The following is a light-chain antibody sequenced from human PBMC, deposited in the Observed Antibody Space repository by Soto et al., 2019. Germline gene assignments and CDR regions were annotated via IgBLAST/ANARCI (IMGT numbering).Light chain of an antibody. Sequence: DIKMTQSPSTMSISXGDILYITCXASQTISSWLAWYQQKPGKAPKLLIYKASTLKSGVPSRFSGSGSGTEFTLTISSLQPDDFATYYCQHYNSYSEAFGQGTKVDIK. CDR3: QHYNSYSEA. CDR2: KAS. V-gene: IGKV1-5*03. J-gene: IGKJ1*01. CDR1: QTISSW.